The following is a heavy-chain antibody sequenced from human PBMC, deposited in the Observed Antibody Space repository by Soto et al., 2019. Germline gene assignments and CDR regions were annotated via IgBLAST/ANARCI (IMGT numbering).Heavy chain of an antibody. CDR1: GVTGICNC. D-gene: IGHD6-19*01. CDR3: ARVLKSSGWDNDVFDI. Sequence: GVSLRLWCAASGVTGICNCRSWVRQAKEKGLVWVSRIDTYGSATRYADSVKGRFTISRDNAKNTLYLQMNTLRAEDTAVYYCARVLKSSGWDNDVFDIWGQGTMVTVS. CDR2: IDTYGSAT. V-gene: IGHV3-74*01. J-gene: IGHJ3*02.